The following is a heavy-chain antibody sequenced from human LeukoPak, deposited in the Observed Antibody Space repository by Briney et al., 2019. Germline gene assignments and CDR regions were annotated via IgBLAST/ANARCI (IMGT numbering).Heavy chain of an antibody. Sequence: SVKVSCKASGGTFSSYAISWVRQAPGQGLEWMGGIIPIFGAANYAQKFQGRVTITADESTSTAYMELSSLRSEDTAVYYCAREAEVDTAYYYFDYWGQGTLVTVSS. CDR1: GGTFSSYA. CDR2: IIPIFGAA. CDR3: AREAEVDTAYYYFDY. D-gene: IGHD5-18*01. J-gene: IGHJ4*02. V-gene: IGHV1-69*13.